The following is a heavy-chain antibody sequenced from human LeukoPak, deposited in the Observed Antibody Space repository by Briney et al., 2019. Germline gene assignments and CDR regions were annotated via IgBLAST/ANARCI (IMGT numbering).Heavy chain of an antibody. Sequence: GGSLRLSCEASGFTYSNSWMTWVRQAPGKGLEWVASIDLDGSDRRYEDSLKGRFALSRDNARNSLYLQMNSLRDEDTAVYYCARAGTAGNDFYSWGQGALGTVSS. CDR3: ARAGTAGNDFYS. CDR2: IDLDGSDR. V-gene: IGHV3-7*01. CDR1: GFTYSNSW. J-gene: IGHJ4*02. D-gene: IGHD1-1*01.